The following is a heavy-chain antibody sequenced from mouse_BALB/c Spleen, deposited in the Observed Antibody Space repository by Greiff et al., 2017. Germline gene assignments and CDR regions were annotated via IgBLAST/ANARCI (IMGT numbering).Heavy chain of an antibody. Sequence: EVKLVESGGGLVQPGGSRKLSCAASGFTFSSFGMHWVRQAPEKGLEWVAYISSGSSTIYYADTVKGRFTISRDNPKNTLFLQMTSLRSEDTAMYYCARIVERRLYAMDYWGQGTSVTVSS. CDR2: ISSGSSTI. J-gene: IGHJ4*01. CDR3: ARIVERRLYAMDY. V-gene: IGHV5-17*02. CDR1: GFTFSSFG. D-gene: IGHD1-1*01.